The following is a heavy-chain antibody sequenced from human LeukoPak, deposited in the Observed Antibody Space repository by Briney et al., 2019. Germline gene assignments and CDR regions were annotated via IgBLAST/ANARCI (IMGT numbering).Heavy chain of an antibody. J-gene: IGHJ4*02. CDR1: GFTFSSYW. CDR3: ARDLYPDY. CDR2: INTDGGTT. V-gene: IGHV3-74*03. Sequence: PGGSLRLSCAASGFTFSSYWMHWVRQAPGEGLVWVSRINTDGGTTTYADSVKGRFTISRDNAKNTLYLQMNSLRADDTAVYYCARDLYPDYWGREPWSPSPQ. D-gene: IGHD2-2*01.